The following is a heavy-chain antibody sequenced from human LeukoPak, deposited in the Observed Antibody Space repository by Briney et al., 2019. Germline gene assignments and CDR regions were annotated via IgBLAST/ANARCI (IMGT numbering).Heavy chain of an antibody. J-gene: IGHJ4*02. Sequence: PSETLSLTCTVSGGSISSYYWSWIRQPPGKGLEWIGYIYYSGSTNYNPSLKSRVTISVDTSKNQFSLKLSSVTAADTAVYYCARVARRTTVTDAPPYYFDYWGQGTLVTVSS. CDR3: ARVARRTTVTDAPPYYFDY. CDR1: GGSISSYY. CDR2: IYYSGST. D-gene: IGHD4-17*01. V-gene: IGHV4-59*01.